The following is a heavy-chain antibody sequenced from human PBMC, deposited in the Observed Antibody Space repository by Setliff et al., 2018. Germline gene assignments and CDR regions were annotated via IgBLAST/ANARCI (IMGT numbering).Heavy chain of an antibody. J-gene: IGHJ3*02. CDR2: IYHRGRT. D-gene: IGHD3-3*01. Sequence: SETLSLTCGVSGASITSGHYWGWIRQPPGKGLEWIGTIYHRGRTYYNPSLRSRVTMSLDTSKNQFSLRLSSVTAADTAVYYCASPRRDDLDSPFDAFDIWGQGTMGTVS. V-gene: IGHV4-38-2*01. CDR1: GASITSGHY. CDR3: ASPRRDDLDSPFDAFDI.